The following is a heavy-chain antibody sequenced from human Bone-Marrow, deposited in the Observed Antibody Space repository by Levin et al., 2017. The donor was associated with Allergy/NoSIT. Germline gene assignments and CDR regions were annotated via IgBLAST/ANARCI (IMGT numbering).Heavy chain of an antibody. D-gene: IGHD3-10*01. CDR3: AKGSRARGSLDY. CDR2: ISWNSGSI. CDR1: GFTFDDYA. J-gene: IGHJ4*02. Sequence: PGGSLRLSCAASGFTFDDYAMHWVRQAPGKGLEWVSGISWNSGSIGYADSVKGRFTISRDNAKNSLYLQMNSLRAEDTALYYCAKGSRARGSLDYWGQGTLVTVSS. V-gene: IGHV3-9*01.